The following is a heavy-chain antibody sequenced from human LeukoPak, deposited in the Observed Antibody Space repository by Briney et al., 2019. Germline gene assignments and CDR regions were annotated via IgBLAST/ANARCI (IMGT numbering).Heavy chain of an antibody. D-gene: IGHD1-7*01. CDR2: IYTSGST. V-gene: IGHV4-61*02. CDR3: ARLITGTTTAFDI. Sequence: SETLSLTCTVSGGSISSGSYYWSWIRQPAGKGLEWIGRIYTSGSTHYNPSLKTRLTMSVDTSKNQFSLKLSSVTAADTAVYYCARLITGTTTAFDIWGQGTMVTVSS. J-gene: IGHJ3*02. CDR1: GGSISSGSYY.